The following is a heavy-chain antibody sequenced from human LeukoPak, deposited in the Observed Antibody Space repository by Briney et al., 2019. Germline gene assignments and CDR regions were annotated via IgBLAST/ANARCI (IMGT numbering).Heavy chain of an antibody. CDR3: AAGRYFDLVDY. J-gene: IGHJ4*02. CDR1: GFTFSSSA. V-gene: IGHV1-58*02. Sequence: SVKVSFKATGFTFSSSAMQWVRQARGQRLEWMGWIVVGSGNTNYAQKFQERVTITRDMSTSTAYMELSSLRSEDTAVYYCAAGRYFDLVDYWGQGTLVTVSS. D-gene: IGHD3-9*01. CDR2: IVVGSGNT.